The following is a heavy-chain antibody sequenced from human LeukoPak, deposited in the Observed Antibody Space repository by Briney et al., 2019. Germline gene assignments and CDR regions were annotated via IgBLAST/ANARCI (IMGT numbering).Heavy chain of an antibody. CDR2: IFYSGNI. V-gene: IGHV4-39*01. J-gene: IGHJ6*02. CDR3: ARGSRYYGMDV. CDR1: GGSISSSGYY. Sequence: SETLSLTCSVSGGSISSSGYYWGWLRQPPGKGLEWMGSIFYSGNIYYNPSLRSRVTISGDTSKNQFSLKLYSVTAADTAVYYCARGSRYYGMDVWGQGTTVTVSS.